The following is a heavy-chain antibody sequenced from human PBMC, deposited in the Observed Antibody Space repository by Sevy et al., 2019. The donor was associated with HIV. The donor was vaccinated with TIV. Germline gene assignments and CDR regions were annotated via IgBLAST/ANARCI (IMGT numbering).Heavy chain of an antibody. D-gene: IGHD3-9*01. Sequence: GALRLSCEVSGFNVNNYGMHWVRQAPGKGLEWVAMVPYDGSKSHYVDSVKGRFTISRDYSENTLYLQMNNLRVEDTAVYYCARDHNTGWCNWFDPWGQGTLVTVSS. V-gene: IGHV3-30*02. CDR2: VPYDGSKS. CDR3: ARDHNTGWCNWFDP. CDR1: GFNVNNYG. J-gene: IGHJ5*02.